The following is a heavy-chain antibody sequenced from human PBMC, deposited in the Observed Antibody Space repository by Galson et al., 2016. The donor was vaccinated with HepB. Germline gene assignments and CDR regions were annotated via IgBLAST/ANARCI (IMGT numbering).Heavy chain of an antibody. CDR2: IYHSGST. Sequence: ETLSLTCAVSGYSISSGYYWGWIRQPPGKGLEWIGSIYHSGSTYYNPSLKSRVTMSVDTSKNQFSLKLSSVTAADTAVYFCARGTISMIVVIGPPDFWGQGTLVTVSS. CDR3: ARGTISMIVVIGPPDF. CDR1: GYSISSGYY. D-gene: IGHD3-22*01. V-gene: IGHV4-38-2*01. J-gene: IGHJ4*02.